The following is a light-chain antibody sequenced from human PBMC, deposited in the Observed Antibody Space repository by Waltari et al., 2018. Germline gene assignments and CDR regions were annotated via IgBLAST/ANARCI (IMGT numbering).Light chain of an antibody. Sequence: QSVLTPAPSVSGAPGQRVTISCTGSSSHIRAGYDVHWYQQLPGTAPKPLIYGNNNRPSGVPDRFSGSKSGTSASLAITGLQAEDEADYYCQSYDSSLSSYVFGTGTKVTVL. V-gene: IGLV1-40*01. CDR2: GNN. CDR1: SSHIRAGYD. CDR3: QSYDSSLSSYV. J-gene: IGLJ1*01.